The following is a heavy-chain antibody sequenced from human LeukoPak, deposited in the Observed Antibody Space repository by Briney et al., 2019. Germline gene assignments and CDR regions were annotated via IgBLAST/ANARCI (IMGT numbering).Heavy chain of an antibody. CDR2: ISAYNGST. CDR3: ARDCGGGACYAMEAY. D-gene: IGHD2-15*01. CDR1: GYTFTSYD. V-gene: IGHV1-18*01. Sequence: GASVKVSCKASGYTFTSYDINWVRQATGQGLEWVGWISAYNGSTNYAQRFQGRVTMTTDTSTSTAYMELRSLRSDDTAVYYCARDCGGGACYAMEAYWGQGTLVTVSS. J-gene: IGHJ4*02.